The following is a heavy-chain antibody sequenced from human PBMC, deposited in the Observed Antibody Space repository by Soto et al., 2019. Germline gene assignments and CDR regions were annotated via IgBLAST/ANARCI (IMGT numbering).Heavy chain of an antibody. CDR2: INHLGSI. Sequence: PSETLSLTCVVPGGSLSDYFWSWIRQPPGMALEWIGEINHLGSINYNPSLKSRVTMSVDTSKNQFSLTLNSVTAADTATYYCARGGISHWAYFYYGMDVWGQGTTVTVSS. D-gene: IGHD2-21*01. V-gene: IGHV4-34*01. CDR3: ARGGISHWAYFYYGMDV. CDR1: GGSLSDYF. J-gene: IGHJ6*02.